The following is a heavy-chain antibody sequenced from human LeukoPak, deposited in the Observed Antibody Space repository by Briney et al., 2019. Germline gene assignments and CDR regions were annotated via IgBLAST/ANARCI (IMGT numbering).Heavy chain of an antibody. CDR2: IIPICGTA. J-gene: IGHJ4*02. D-gene: IGHD3-3*01. Sequence: SVKVSCKASGGTFSSYASSGVRQPPGQGLEWMGGIIPICGTANSAQKFQGRVTITADESTSTAYMELSSLRSEDTAVYYCATSPFGVVSISYYFDYWGQGTLVTVSS. CDR1: GGTFSSYA. CDR3: ATSPFGVVSISYYFDY. V-gene: IGHV1-69*13.